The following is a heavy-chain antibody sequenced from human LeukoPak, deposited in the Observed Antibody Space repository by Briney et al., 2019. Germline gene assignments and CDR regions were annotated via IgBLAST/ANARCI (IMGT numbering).Heavy chain of an antibody. D-gene: IGHD6-13*01. CDR2: IRSKANNYAT. CDR3: ARVRSSSWPGDAFDI. CDR1: GFTLSGSA. J-gene: IGHJ3*02. V-gene: IGHV3-73*01. Sequence: PGGSLRLSCAASGFTLSGSAMHWVRQASGKGLEWVGHIRSKANNYATAYATSVKGRFTISRDDSKSTAYLQMNSLRAEDTAVYYCARVRSSSWPGDAFDIWGQGAMVTVSS.